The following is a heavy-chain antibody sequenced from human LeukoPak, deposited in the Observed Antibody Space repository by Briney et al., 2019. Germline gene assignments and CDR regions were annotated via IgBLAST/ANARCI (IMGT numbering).Heavy chain of an antibody. V-gene: IGHV4-59*08. CDR2: IYYSGST. D-gene: IGHD5-24*01. Sequence: SETLSLTCTVSGGSISSYYWSWIRQPPGKGLEWIGYIYYSGSTEYNPSLKSRVSISVDTSKNQFSLKLSSVTAADTAVYYCARGAGAGYNLQPFDYWGQGTLVTVSS. J-gene: IGHJ4*02. CDR1: GGSISSYY. CDR3: ARGAGAGYNLQPFDY.